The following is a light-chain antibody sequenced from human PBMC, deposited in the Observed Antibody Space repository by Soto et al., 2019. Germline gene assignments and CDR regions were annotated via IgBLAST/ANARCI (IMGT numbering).Light chain of an antibody. CDR3: HHYGVSPT. Sequence: EIVLTQSPGTLSLSPGERATLSCRSSQTVTNSYLAWYQQQPGQAPRLLIYDVSSRATGIPDRFSGSGSGKVFTLAISRLESEDFAVYYCHHYGVSPTFGQGTKVEIK. CDR1: QTVTNSY. V-gene: IGKV3-20*01. J-gene: IGKJ1*01. CDR2: DVS.